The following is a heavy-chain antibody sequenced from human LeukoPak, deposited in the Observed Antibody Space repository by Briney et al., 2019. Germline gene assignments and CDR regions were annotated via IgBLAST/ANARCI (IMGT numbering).Heavy chain of an antibody. D-gene: IGHD6-13*01. Sequence: GGSLRLSCAASGFTFSSYAMSWVRQAPGKGLEWVANIKQDGSEKYYVDSVKGRFTISRDNAKNSLYLQMNSLRAEDTAVYYCAREQQLAYFDYWGQGTLVTVSS. J-gene: IGHJ4*02. V-gene: IGHV3-7*01. CDR1: GFTFSSYA. CDR3: AREQQLAYFDY. CDR2: IKQDGSEK.